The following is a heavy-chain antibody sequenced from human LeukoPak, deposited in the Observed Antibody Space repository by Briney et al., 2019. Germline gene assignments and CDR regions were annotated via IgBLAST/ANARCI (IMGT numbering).Heavy chain of an antibody. CDR2: IIPILGIA. CDR1: GGTFSIYA. CDR3: ARAYSRDYYYYYYGMDV. Sequence: ASVKVSCKASGGTFSIYAISWVRQAPGQGLECMGRIIPILGIANYAQKFQGRVTITADKSTSTAYMELSSLRSEDTAVYYCARAYSRDYYYYYYGMDVWGQGTTVTVSS. J-gene: IGHJ6*02. D-gene: IGHD2-21*01. V-gene: IGHV1-69*04.